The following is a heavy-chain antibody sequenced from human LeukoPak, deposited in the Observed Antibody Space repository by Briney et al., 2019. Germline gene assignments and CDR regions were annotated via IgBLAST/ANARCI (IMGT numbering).Heavy chain of an antibody. CDR2: AYYSGHT. V-gene: IGHV4-59*08. J-gene: IGHJ4*02. CDR1: GGSISDNY. D-gene: IGHD2-15*01. CDR3: ARHPFATPFDY. Sequence: SETLSLTCTVSGGSISDNYWSWIRQPPGKGLEWIGYAYYSGHTNYNSSLKSRVTMSLDTSKSQSSLRLSSVTTADTAVYFCARHPFATPFDYWGPGTLVTVSS.